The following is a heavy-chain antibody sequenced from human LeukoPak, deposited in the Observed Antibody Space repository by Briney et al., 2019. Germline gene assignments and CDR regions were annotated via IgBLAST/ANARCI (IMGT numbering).Heavy chain of an antibody. V-gene: IGHV4-59*08. Sequence: SETLSLTCSVSGGSIRNYYWTWVRQPPGKGLEWIGHVSNSGNTKYNPSLKSRVTISIDTSKKHFSLNLSSVSAADTAVYYCASRAFYDSSGLDFWGQGILVTVSS. CDR1: GGSIRNYY. CDR2: VSNSGNT. D-gene: IGHD3-22*01. CDR3: ASRAFYDSSGLDF. J-gene: IGHJ4*02.